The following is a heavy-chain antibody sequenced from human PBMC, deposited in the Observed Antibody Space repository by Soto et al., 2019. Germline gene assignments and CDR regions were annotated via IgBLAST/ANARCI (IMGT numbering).Heavy chain of an antibody. CDR3: AKNGVSREEDS. D-gene: IGHD2-8*01. V-gene: IGHV3-23*01. CDR2: ITGGGVKT. J-gene: IGHJ4*02. CDR1: GFTISSNA. Sequence: GLSISLSCTASGFTISSNAMSWVTQATGKGLEWVSAITGGGVKTYYADSVKGLFTISRDNSQNTLYLQMNSLRAEDAAIYYCAKNGVSREEDSWRQGTLVTVSS.